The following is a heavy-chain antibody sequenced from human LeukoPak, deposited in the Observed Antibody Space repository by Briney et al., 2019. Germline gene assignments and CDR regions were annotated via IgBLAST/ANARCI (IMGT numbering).Heavy chain of an antibody. J-gene: IGHJ4*02. CDR1: GGSFNSYV. CDR3: ATDYCSSTSCYSYFDY. Sequence: GASVKVSCKASGGSFNSYVITWVRQAPGQGLEWMGRIIPILNVANFAQKFQGRVTITADKSTNTAHMELSSLRSEDTAVYYCATDYCSSTSCYSYFDYWGQGTLVTVSS. V-gene: IGHV1-69*04. D-gene: IGHD2-2*02. CDR2: IIPILNVA.